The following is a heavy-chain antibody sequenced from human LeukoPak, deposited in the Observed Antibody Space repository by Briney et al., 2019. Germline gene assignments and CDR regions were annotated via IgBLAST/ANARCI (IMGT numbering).Heavy chain of an antibody. V-gene: IGHV3-7*01. Sequence: GGSLRLSCAASGVTFSSYWMTWVRQAPGKGRGWVANTKQDGSEKYYVDSVKGRFTIFRDNAKHSLYLQMNSLRPDDRAGYCCVRVLDSSSSRCQDFAYWGQGTLVTVSS. J-gene: IGHJ4*02. CDR3: VRVLDSSSSRCQDFAY. CDR2: TKQDGSEK. CDR1: GVTFSSYW. D-gene: IGHD2-2*01.